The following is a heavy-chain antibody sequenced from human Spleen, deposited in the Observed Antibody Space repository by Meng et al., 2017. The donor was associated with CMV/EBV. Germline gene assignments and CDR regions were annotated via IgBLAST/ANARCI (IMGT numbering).Heavy chain of an antibody. V-gene: IGHV3-23*01. Sequence: GGSLRLSCAASGFTFSNYAMSWVRQAPGRGLEWVSAISGNTGGTYYASSVKGRFTISRDNPKNTLYLQMNSLRAEDTAVYYCARDPALYCSSTSCYQYYYGMDVWGQGTTVTVSS. D-gene: IGHD2-2*01. CDR1: GFTFSNYA. J-gene: IGHJ6*02. CDR3: ARDPALYCSSTSCYQYYYGMDV. CDR2: ISGNTGGT.